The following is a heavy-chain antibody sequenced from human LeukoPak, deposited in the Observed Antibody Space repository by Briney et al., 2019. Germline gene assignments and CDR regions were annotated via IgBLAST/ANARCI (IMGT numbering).Heavy chain of an antibody. CDR3: ARVGNIAAEYYFDY. CDR1: GGSISSSSYY. Sequence: PSETLSLTCTVSGGSISSSSYYWGWIRQPPGKGLEWIGSIYYSGSTYYNPSLKSRVTISVGTSKNQFSLKLSSVTAADTAVYYCARVGNIAAEYYFDYWGQGTLVTVSS. J-gene: IGHJ4*02. V-gene: IGHV4-39*07. CDR2: IYYSGST. D-gene: IGHD6-13*01.